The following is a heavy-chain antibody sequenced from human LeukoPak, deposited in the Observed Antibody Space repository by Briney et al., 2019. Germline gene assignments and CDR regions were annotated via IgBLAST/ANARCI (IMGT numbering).Heavy chain of an antibody. CDR3: ARSIAAHPHAGTPEYFQH. D-gene: IGHD6-6*01. J-gene: IGHJ1*01. V-gene: IGHV3-11*01. CDR2: ISSSGGTI. CDR1: GFTFSDYY. Sequence: GGSLRLSCAASGFTFSDYYMSWIRQAPGEGLEWISYISSSGGTISYADSVKGRFTISRDIAKNSLYLQMNSLRAEDTAVYYCARSIAAHPHAGTPEYFQHWGQGTLVTVSS.